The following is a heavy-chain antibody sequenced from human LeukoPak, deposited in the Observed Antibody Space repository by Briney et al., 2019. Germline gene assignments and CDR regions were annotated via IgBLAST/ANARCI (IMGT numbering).Heavy chain of an antibody. CDR2: INSEGRTT. J-gene: IGHJ5*01. V-gene: IGHV3-74*01. D-gene: IGHD6-13*01. Sequence: GGSLTLSCAASGLTLNSYWMHWARQSRGGGRVWVSRINSEGRTTSHAHCVKGLFTLSRDNAKNTVFLQMNSLGAEVTAVYDCARGCSSSWCGSWGQGSLVTVSS. CDR1: GLTLNSYW. CDR3: ARGCSSSWCGS.